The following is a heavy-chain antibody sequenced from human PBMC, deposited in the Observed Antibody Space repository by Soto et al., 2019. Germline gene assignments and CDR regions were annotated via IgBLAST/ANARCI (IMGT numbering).Heavy chain of an antibody. D-gene: IGHD3-22*01. V-gene: IGHV4-30-2*01. CDR2: IHQSGSA. CDR3: VRASNPVVIPYYFDY. CDR1: GVSISSDDYS. Sequence: PSETLSLTCAVSGVSISSDDYSWSWIRQPPGKGLEWIGYIHQSGSAYHNPSLKSRVTTSVDRSKNQFSLMLTSVTAADTAVYFCVRASNPVVIPYYFDYWGRGTLVTVSS. J-gene: IGHJ4*02.